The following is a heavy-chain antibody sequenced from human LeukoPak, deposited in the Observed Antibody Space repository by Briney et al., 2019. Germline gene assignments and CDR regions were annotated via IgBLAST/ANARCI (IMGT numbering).Heavy chain of an antibody. CDR2: ISYDGSNK. CDR3: VSRGDYYYFDY. CDR1: GFTFSSYG. V-gene: IGHV3-30*03. Sequence: GRSLRLSCAASGFTFSSYGMHWVRQAPGKGLEWVAVISYDGSNKYYADSVKGRFTISRDNSKNTLYLQMNSLRAEDTAVYSCVSRGDYYYFDYWGQGTLVTVSS. J-gene: IGHJ4*02. D-gene: IGHD4-17*01.